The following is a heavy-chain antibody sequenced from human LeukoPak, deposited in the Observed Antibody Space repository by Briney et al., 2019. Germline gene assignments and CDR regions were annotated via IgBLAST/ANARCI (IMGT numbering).Heavy chain of an antibody. CDR2: IKSKTDGGIT. V-gene: IGHV3-15*01. J-gene: IGHJ4*02. Sequence: PGGSLRLPCAASGFTFSNAWMSWVRQAPGKGLEWVGRIKSKTDGGITDYAAPVKGRFTISRDDSKNTLYLQMNSLKTEDTAVYYCTTGYYYDSSGYSRYWGQGTLVTVSS. CDR3: TTGYYYDSSGYSRY. D-gene: IGHD3-22*01. CDR1: GFTFSNAW.